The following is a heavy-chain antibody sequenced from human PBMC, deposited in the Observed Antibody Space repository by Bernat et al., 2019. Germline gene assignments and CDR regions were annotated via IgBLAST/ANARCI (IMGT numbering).Heavy chain of an antibody. V-gene: IGHV1-3*01. CDR1: GYTFTSYA. CDR3: ARGRRVATILDAFDI. J-gene: IGHJ3*02. CDR2: INAGNGNT. Sequence: QVQLVQSGAEVKKPGASVKVSCKASGYTFTSYAMHWVRQAPGQRLEWMGWINAGNGNTKYSQKFQGRVTITRDTSANTAYMELSSLRSEDTAVYYCARGRRVATILDAFDIWGQGTMVTVSS. D-gene: IGHD5-12*01.